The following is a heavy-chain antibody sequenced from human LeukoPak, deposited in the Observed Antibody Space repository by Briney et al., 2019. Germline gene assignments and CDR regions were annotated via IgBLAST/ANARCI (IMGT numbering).Heavy chain of an antibody. V-gene: IGHV1-2*02. Sequence: ASVKVSCKASGYAFSGNYIHWVRQAPGQGLEWMGWIDPKSGGINFAHKFQDRFTMTRDMSIATAYMELSRLTSDDTALYFCAREAGSGDYYEPDYWGQGALVTVSS. CDR1: GYAFSGNY. J-gene: IGHJ4*02. D-gene: IGHD4-17*01. CDR2: IDPKSGGI. CDR3: AREAGSGDYYEPDY.